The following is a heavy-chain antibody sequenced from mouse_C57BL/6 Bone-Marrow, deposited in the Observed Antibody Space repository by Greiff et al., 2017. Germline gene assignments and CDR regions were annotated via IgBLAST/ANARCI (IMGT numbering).Heavy chain of an antibody. CDR1: GFNIKDDY. V-gene: IGHV14-4*01. CDR3: TPDGYPFAY. J-gene: IGHJ3*01. Sequence: VQLQQSGAELVRPGASVTLSCTASGFNIKDDYMHWVKQRPEQGLEWIGWIDPENGDTEYGSKFQGKATITADTSSNTAYLQLSSLTSEDTAVYYCTPDGYPFAYWGQGTLVTVSA. D-gene: IGHD2-3*01. CDR2: IDPENGDT.